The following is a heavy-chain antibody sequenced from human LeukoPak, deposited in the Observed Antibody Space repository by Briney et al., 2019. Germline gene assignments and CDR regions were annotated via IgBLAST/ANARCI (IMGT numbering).Heavy chain of an antibody. J-gene: IGHJ4*02. D-gene: IGHD2-15*01. CDR1: GFTFSSYS. V-gene: IGHV3-48*01. Sequence: GGSVRLFCAASGFTFSSYSMNWVRQAPGKGLEWVSYISSSTSTIYYADSVKGRFTISRDNAKNSLCLQINSLRAEDTAVYYCARDLDGGSFDYWGQGTLVTVSS. CDR2: ISSSTSTI. CDR3: ARDLDGGSFDY.